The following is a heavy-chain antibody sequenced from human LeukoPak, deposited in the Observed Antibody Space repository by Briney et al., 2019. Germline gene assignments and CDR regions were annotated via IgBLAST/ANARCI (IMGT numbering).Heavy chain of an antibody. CDR3: ARDVSGYSSGWSTGGWFDP. CDR1: GGTFSSYA. V-gene: IGHV1-69*01. CDR2: IIPIFGTA. Sequence: ASVKVSCKASGGTFSSYAISWVRQAPGQGLEWMGGIIPIFGTANYAQKFQGRVTITADESTSTAYMELSSLRSEDTAVYYCARDVSGYSSGWSTGGWFDPWGQGTLATVSS. D-gene: IGHD6-19*01. J-gene: IGHJ5*02.